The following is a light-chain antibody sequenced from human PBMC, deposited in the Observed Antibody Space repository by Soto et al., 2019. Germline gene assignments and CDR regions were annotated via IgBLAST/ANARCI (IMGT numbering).Light chain of an antibody. CDR2: GNS. V-gene: IGLV1-40*01. J-gene: IGLJ1*01. CDR1: SSKIGAGYD. CDR3: QSYDSSLSGYV. Sequence: QSVLTQPPSVSGALGQRVTISCTGSSSKIGAGYDVHWYQQLPGTVPKLLIYGNSNRPSGVPDRFSGSKSGTSASLAITGLQAEDEADYYCQSYDSSLSGYVFGTGTQLTVL.